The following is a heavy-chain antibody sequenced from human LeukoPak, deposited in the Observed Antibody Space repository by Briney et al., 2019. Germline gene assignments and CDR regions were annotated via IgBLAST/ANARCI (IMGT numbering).Heavy chain of an antibody. J-gene: IGHJ4*02. V-gene: IGHV1-69*05. Sequence: GASVKVSCKASGGTFSSYAISWVRQAPEQGLEWMGRIIPIFGTANYAQKFQGRVTITTDESTSTAYMELSSLRSEDTAVYYCARDVSHGEQLDPFDYWGQGTLVTVSS. CDR2: IIPIFGTA. CDR1: GGTFSSYA. D-gene: IGHD6-13*01. CDR3: ARDVSHGEQLDPFDY.